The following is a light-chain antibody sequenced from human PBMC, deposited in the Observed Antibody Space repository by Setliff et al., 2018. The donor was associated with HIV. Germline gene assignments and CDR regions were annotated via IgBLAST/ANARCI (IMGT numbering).Light chain of an antibody. Sequence: QPVLTQSPSASASLGAPVKLTCTLSRGHSSYAIAWRQQQPEKGPRYLMKLNSDGSHSKGDGIPDRFSGSSSGAERYLTISSLQSDDEADYYCQTWDTGILVFGTGTKVTVL. J-gene: IGLJ1*01. CDR2: LNSDGSH. CDR1: RGHSSYA. V-gene: IGLV4-69*01. CDR3: QTWDTGILV.